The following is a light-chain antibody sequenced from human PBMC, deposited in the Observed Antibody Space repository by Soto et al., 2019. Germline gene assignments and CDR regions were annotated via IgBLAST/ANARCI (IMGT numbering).Light chain of an antibody. V-gene: IGKV3-20*01. CDR2: GAS. J-gene: IGKJ1*01. CDR1: QSVSSN. Sequence: EIVMTQSPATLSVSPGERATLSCRASQSVSSNLAWYQQKPGQAPRLLIYGASSRATGIPDRFSGSGSGTDFTLTISRLEPEDFAVYYCQQYGSSRTFGQGTTVDIK. CDR3: QQYGSSRT.